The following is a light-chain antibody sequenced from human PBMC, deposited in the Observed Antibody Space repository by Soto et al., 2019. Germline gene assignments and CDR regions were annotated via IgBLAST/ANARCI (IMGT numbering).Light chain of an antibody. V-gene: IGLV2-14*01. CDR3: SSYASSSTIV. CDR2: EVS. J-gene: IGLJ2*01. CDR1: SSDVGNYNY. Sequence: QSALTQPASVSGSPGQSIAISCTGTSSDVGNYNYVSWYQHHPGKVPQLMIYEVSNRPSGISDRFSGSKSGNTASLTISGLQTDDEADYFCSSYASSSTIVFGGGTKLTVL.